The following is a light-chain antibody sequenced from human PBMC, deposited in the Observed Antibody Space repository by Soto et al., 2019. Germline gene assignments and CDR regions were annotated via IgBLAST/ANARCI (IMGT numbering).Light chain of an antibody. Sequence: EIVLTQSPATLSLSPGERATLSCRASQSISTYLVWYQQKPGQAPRLLIYDASNRATGIPARFSGSGSGTDFTLTISSLEPEDFAVYDCQQRTNWPLTFGGGTKVEIK. V-gene: IGKV3-11*01. CDR3: QQRTNWPLT. J-gene: IGKJ4*01. CDR2: DAS. CDR1: QSISTY.